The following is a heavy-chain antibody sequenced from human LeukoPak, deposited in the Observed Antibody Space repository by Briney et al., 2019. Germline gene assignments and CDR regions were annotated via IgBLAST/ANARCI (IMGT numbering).Heavy chain of an antibody. CDR3: AGEYNYYIY. D-gene: IGHD1-1*01. CDR2: IYSGGST. J-gene: IGHJ4*02. Sequence: TGGSLRLSCAASGFTVSNSYMNWVRQAPGKGLEWVSVIYSGGSTYYADSVKGRFTISGDNSKNTLHLQMNSLRAEDTAMYYCAGEYNYYIYWGQGTLVTVSS. V-gene: IGHV3-66*01. CDR1: GFTVSNSY.